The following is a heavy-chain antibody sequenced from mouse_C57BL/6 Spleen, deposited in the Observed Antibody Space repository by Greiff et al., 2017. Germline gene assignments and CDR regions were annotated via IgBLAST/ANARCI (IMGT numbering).Heavy chain of an antibody. CDR2: INPNNGGT. J-gene: IGHJ1*03. Sequence: VQLQQSGPELVKPGASVKIPCKASGYTFTDYNMDWVKQSHGKSLEWIGDINPNNGGTIYNQKFKGKATLTVDKSSSPAYMELRSLTSEDTAVYYCARRGRLTGTGGGYYEGWGTGTTVTVSS. CDR3: ARRGRLTGTGGGYYEG. D-gene: IGHD4-1*01. V-gene: IGHV1-18*01. CDR1: GYTFTDYN.